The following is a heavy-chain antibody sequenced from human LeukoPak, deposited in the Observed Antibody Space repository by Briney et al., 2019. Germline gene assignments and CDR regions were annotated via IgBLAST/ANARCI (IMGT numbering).Heavy chain of an antibody. CDR2: INPNSGGT. D-gene: IGHD3-22*01. V-gene: IGHV1-2*02. CDR1: GYTFTGYY. Sequence: ASVKVSCTASGYTFTGYYMHWVRQAPGQGLGWMGWINPNSGGTNYAQKFQGRVTMTRDTSISTAYMELSRLRSDDTAVYYCARDSSGYVSWFDPWGQGTLVTVSS. J-gene: IGHJ5*02. CDR3: ARDSSGYVSWFDP.